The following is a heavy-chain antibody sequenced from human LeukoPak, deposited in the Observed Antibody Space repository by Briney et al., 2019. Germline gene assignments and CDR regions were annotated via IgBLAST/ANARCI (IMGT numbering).Heavy chain of an antibody. CDR3: ARGRGDIVGTTSHFDY. J-gene: IGHJ4*02. CDR1: GFTLSTYW. D-gene: IGHD1-26*01. CDR2: INSEGSST. V-gene: IGHV3-74*01. Sequence: PGGSLSLSCAASGFTLSTYWMHWVRQARGKGLLWVSRINSEGSSTSYADSVKGRFTISRDNAKNTLYLQMNSLRAEDTAVYYCARGRGDIVGTTSHFDYWGQGTLVTVSS.